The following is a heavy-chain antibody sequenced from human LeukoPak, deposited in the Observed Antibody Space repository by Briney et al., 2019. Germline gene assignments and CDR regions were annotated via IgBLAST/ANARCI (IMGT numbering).Heavy chain of an antibody. CDR1: GYTFNTFD. CDR2: VNPYNDKT. D-gene: IGHD3-10*01. V-gene: IGHV1-8*03. CDR3: ARGWRLRGVASRPLYYYYYMDV. J-gene: IGHJ6*03. Sequence: ASVKVSCKASGYTFNTFDINWVRQATGQGPEWMGWVNPYNDKTVYAPKFQGRVSISSNNSINTAYMEFSGLKSDDTAVYYCARGWRLRGVASRPLYYYYYMDVWGGGTTVTVSS.